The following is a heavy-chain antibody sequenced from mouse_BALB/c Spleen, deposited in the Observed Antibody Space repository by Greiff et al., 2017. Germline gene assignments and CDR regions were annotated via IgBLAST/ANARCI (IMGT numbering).Heavy chain of an antibody. J-gene: IGHJ4*01. CDR3: ARLYDYDAMDY. V-gene: IGHV5-12-2*01. CDR2: ISNGGGST. CDR1: GFTFSSYT. Sequence: EVQLVESGGGLVQPGGSLKLSCAASGFTFSSYTMSWVRQTPEKRLEWVAYISNGGGSTYYPDTVKGRFTISRDNAKNTLYLQMSSLKSEDTAMYYCARLYDYDAMDYWGQGTSVTVSS. D-gene: IGHD2-3*01.